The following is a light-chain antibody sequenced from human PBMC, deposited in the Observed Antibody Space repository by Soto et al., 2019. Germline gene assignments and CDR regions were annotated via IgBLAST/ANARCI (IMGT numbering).Light chain of an antibody. CDR2: HVS. CDR1: GXDVGQYNY. Sequence: QSVLTQPPSASGSPGQSVTISCTGAGXDVGQYNYVSWYQQHPGKAPKLLIHHVSRRPSGVPARFSGSKSGNTASLTVSGLQTEDEADYYCSSYAGSNNFVFGTGTKVTVL. CDR3: SSYAGSNNFV. J-gene: IGLJ1*01. V-gene: IGLV2-8*01.